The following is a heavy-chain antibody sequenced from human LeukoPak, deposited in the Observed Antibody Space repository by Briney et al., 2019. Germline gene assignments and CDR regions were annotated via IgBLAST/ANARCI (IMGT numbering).Heavy chain of an antibody. J-gene: IGHJ6*02. CDR1: GFTLSSYV. D-gene: IGHD2-2*01. Sequence: GGDLRLSCEASGFTLSSYVMGWVRQAPGKGLEWVSLISGGGGSTYYADSVKGRFTVSRDNSKNTLYMELNSLRAEDTAVYYCARGDCSSSSCSGFYGMDVWGQGTTVTVSS. V-gene: IGHV3-23*01. CDR2: ISGGGGST. CDR3: ARGDCSSSSCSGFYGMDV.